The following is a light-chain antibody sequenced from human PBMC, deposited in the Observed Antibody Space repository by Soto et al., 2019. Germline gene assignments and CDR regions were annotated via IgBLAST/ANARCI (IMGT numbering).Light chain of an antibody. V-gene: IGKV1-9*01. CDR3: QQLNGYPPFT. J-gene: IGKJ5*01. CDR1: QGISSY. CDR2: AAS. Sequence: DIQLTQSPSFLSASVGDRFTITCRASQGISSYLAWYQQKSGKAPKLLMYAASTLQSGVPSRFSGGGSGTEVTLTISSVQPEDFATYYCQQLNGYPPFTFGQGTRLEIK.